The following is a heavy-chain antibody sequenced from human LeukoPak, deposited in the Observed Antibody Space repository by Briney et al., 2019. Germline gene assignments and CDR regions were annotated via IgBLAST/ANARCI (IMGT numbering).Heavy chain of an antibody. CDR2: IYNSGST. CDR3: ARDYGWGSYFYYYGLDV. D-gene: IGHD3-10*01. V-gene: IGHV4-59*01. CDR1: GGSLSSYY. J-gene: IGHJ6*02. Sequence: SETLSLTCTVSGGSLSSYYWSWIRQPPGKGLEWIGYIYNSGSTSYNPSLKSRVTISADTSDNQFSLNLTSVTAADTAVYYCARDYGWGSYFYYYGLDVWGQGTTVTVSS.